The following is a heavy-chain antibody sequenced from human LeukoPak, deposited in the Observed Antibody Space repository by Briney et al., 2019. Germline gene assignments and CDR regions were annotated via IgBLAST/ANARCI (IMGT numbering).Heavy chain of an antibody. J-gene: IGHJ4*02. CDR1: GFTFSNAW. Sequence: PGGSLRLSCAASGFTFSNAWMSWVRQAPGKGLEWVSSISGDSTDIYYADSLMGRSTISRDNAKNSLYLQINSLRAEDTAIYYCARRGYSDSSGYDYWGQGTLVTVSS. D-gene: IGHD3-22*01. V-gene: IGHV3-21*01. CDR3: ARRGYSDSSGYDY. CDR2: ISGDSTDI.